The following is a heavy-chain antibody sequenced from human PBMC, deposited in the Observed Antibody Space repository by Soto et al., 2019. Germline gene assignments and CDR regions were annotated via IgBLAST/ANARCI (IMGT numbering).Heavy chain of an antibody. CDR3: ARGGRNGYDFWSGYYFGNGPNWFDP. J-gene: IGHJ5*02. CDR2: IYHSGST. V-gene: IGHV4-38-2*01. CDR1: GYSISSGYY. D-gene: IGHD3-3*01. Sequence: SETLSLTCAVSGYSISSGYYWGWIRQPPGKGLEWIGSIYHSGSTYYNPSLKSRVTISVDTSKNQFSLKLSSVTAADTAVYYCARGGRNGYDFWSGYYFGNGPNWFDPWGQGNLVTVS.